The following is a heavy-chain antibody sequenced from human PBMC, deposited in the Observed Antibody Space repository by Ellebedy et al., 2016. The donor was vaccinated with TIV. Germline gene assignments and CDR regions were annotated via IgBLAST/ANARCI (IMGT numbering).Heavy chain of an antibody. CDR3: ARALYYGSGGYYKT. V-gene: IGHV4-31*11. CDR2: IYYNGRT. D-gene: IGHD3-10*01. J-gene: IGHJ5*02. Sequence: SETLSLXCAVSGGFITSGGYYWSWIRQHPGRDLEWMGFIYYNGRTYYNPSLKSRIIMSVDTSKNQFSLRLTSVTAADTAVYYCARALYYGSGGYYKTWGPGTLVTVYS. CDR1: GGFITSGGYY.